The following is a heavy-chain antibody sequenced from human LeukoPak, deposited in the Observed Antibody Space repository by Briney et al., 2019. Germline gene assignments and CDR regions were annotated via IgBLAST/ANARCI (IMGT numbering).Heavy chain of an antibody. D-gene: IGHD2-2*01. Sequence: GGSLRLSCAASGFTFSSYAMSWVRRAPGKGLKWISAISGSGGSTYYADSVKGRFTISRDNSKNTLYLQMNSLRAEDTAVYYCAKDLLPYCSSTSCTNFDYWGQGTLVTVSS. V-gene: IGHV3-23*01. CDR2: ISGSGGST. CDR3: AKDLLPYCSSTSCTNFDY. CDR1: GFTFSSYA. J-gene: IGHJ4*02.